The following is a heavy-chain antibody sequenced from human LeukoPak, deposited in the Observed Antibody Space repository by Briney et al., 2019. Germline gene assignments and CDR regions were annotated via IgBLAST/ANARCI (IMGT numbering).Heavy chain of an antibody. J-gene: IGHJ4*02. Sequence: KASETLSLTCAVSGVSISSSEWWIWVRQPPEQGLEWIGEIHRAGRTRYNPSLKSQVTMSMDYSKNQFSLNVSCMTAADTAIYYCGKTDIYFNPIDYWGPGSLVTVSS. CDR1: GVSISSSEW. V-gene: IGHV4-4*02. CDR2: IHRAGRT. CDR3: GKTDIYFNPIDY. D-gene: IGHD3-9*01.